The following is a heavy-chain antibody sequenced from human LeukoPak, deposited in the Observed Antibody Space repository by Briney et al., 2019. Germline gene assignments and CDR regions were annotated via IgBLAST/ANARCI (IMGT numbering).Heavy chain of an antibody. J-gene: IGHJ4*02. CDR1: GDSITSNY. Sequence: SETLSLTCTVSGDSITSNYWSWIRQPPGKRLEWIGYIYYGGSTNYNPSLKSRVTISVDTSKNQFSLELTSVTAADTAVYYCARGGWYSHYWGQGTLVTVSS. V-gene: IGHV4-59*01. CDR2: IYYGGST. D-gene: IGHD3-16*01. CDR3: ARGGWYSHY.